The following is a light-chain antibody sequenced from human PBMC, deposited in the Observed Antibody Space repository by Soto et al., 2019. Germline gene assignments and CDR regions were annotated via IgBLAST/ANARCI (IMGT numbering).Light chain of an antibody. J-gene: IGKJ5*01. CDR2: EVS. V-gene: IGKV2D-29*02. Sequence: DVVMTQTPLSLSVAPGQPASISCKSSQSLLHITGETFLFWYLQKPGQSPQLLIYEVSTRVSGVPDRFSGSGSGTDFTLEISRVETDDVGIYYCMQSTKLPPTFGQGTRLGIE. CDR3: MQSTKLPPT. CDR1: QSLLHITGETF.